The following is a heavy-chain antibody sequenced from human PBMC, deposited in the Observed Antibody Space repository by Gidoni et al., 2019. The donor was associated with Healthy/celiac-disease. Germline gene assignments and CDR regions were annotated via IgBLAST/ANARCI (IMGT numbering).Heavy chain of an antibody. CDR2: ISSSSSYI. CDR3: ARAPSIAAAGNNWFDP. J-gene: IGHJ5*02. V-gene: IGHV3-21*01. Sequence: EVQLVESGGGLVKPGGSLRLSCAASGFTFSSYSMNWVRQAPGKGLEWVSSISSSSSYIYYADSVKGRFTISRDNAKNSLYLQMNSLRAEDTAVYYCARAPSIAAAGNNWFDPWGQGTLVTVSS. CDR1: GFTFSSYS. D-gene: IGHD6-13*01.